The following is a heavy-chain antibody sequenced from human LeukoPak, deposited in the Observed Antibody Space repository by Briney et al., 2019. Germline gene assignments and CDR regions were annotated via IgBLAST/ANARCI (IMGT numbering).Heavy chain of an antibody. J-gene: IGHJ4*02. CDR1: GFTVSSNY. CDR2: VYSGGGT. CDR3: ATVITRGAY. V-gene: IGHV3-53*01. D-gene: IGHD4-17*01. Sequence: GGSLRLSCAASGFTVSSNYMSWVRQAPGKGLEWVSLVYSGGGTYYADSVKGRFAISRDNSKNTLYLQMNSLRAEDTAVYHCATVITRGAYWGQGTLVTVSS.